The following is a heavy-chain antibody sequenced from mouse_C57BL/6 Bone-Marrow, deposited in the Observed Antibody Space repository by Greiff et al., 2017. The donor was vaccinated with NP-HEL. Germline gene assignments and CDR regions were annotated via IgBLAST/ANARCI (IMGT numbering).Heavy chain of an antibody. Sequence: VQLQESGAELARPGASVKLSCKASGYTFTSYGISWVKQRTGQGLEWIGEIYPRSGNTYYNEKFKGKATLTADKSSSTAYMELRSLTSEDSAVYFCARGALGYYFDYWGQGTTLTVSS. CDR1: GYTFTSYG. D-gene: IGHD3-3*01. CDR2: IYPRSGNT. J-gene: IGHJ2*01. V-gene: IGHV1-81*01. CDR3: ARGALGYYFDY.